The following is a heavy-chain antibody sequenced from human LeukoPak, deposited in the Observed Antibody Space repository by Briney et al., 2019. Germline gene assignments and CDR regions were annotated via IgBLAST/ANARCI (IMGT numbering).Heavy chain of an antibody. CDR1: GGSISSSSYY. Sequence: SEALSLTCTVSGGSISSSSYYWGGLRQPPGKGLEWIGSIYYSGSTYYNPSLKSRVTISVDTSKNQFSLKLSSVTAADTAVYYCARQLWHQRCYFDYWGQGTLVTVSS. CDR3: ARQLWHQRCYFDY. D-gene: IGHD5-18*01. CDR2: IYYSGST. J-gene: IGHJ4*02. V-gene: IGHV4-39*01.